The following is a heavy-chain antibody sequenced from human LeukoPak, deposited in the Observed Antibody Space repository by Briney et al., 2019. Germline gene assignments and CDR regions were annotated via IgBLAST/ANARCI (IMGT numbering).Heavy chain of an antibody. D-gene: IGHD1-26*01. Sequence: GRSLRLSCAAPGFTFSSYAMHWVRQAPGKGLEWVAVISYDGSNKYYADSVKGRFTISRDNSKNTLYLQMNSLRAEDTAVYYCATPQVGATSDYWGQGTLVTVSS. J-gene: IGHJ4*02. CDR2: ISYDGSNK. CDR3: ATPQVGATSDY. CDR1: GFTFSSYA. V-gene: IGHV3-30-3*01.